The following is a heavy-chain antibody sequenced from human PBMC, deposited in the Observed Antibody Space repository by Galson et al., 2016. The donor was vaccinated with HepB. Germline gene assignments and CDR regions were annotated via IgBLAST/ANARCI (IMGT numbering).Heavy chain of an antibody. V-gene: IGHV1-18*01. D-gene: IGHD1-26*01. CDR2: ISAYNGDT. J-gene: IGHJ4*02. Sequence: SVKVSCKASNYTFRRFGVTWVRQAPGQGLEWMGWISAYNGDTRYPQRFKGRVTLTTDTSTTTAYMDLRNLTSDDTALYYCARAPWEFATKFDYWGQGTLGTVSS. CDR3: ARAPWEFATKFDY. CDR1: NYTFRRFG.